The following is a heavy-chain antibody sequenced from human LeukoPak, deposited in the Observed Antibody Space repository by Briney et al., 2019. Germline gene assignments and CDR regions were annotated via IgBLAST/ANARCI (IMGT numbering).Heavy chain of an antibody. CDR3: ARGWGSYDQFDY. Sequence: PGGSLRLSCAASGFTFSSYEMNWVRQAPGKGLEWVSYISSSGSTIYYADSVKGRFTISRDNAKNSLYLQMNSLRAEDTAVYYCARGWGSYDQFDYWGQGTLVTVSS. J-gene: IGHJ4*02. D-gene: IGHD3-16*01. V-gene: IGHV3-48*03. CDR1: GFTFSSYE. CDR2: ISSSGSTI.